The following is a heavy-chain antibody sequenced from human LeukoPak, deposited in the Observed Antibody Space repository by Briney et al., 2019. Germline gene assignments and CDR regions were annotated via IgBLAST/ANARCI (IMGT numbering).Heavy chain of an antibody. CDR1: GYTFTGYY. D-gene: IGHD4-17*01. V-gene: IGHV1-2*02. Sequence: ASVKVSCKASGYTFTGYYMHWVRQAPGQGLEWMGWINPNSGGTNYAQKFQGRVTMTRDTSISTAYMELSRLRSDDTAVYYCARVFSYGDYGMGGYYFDCWGQGTLVTVSS. CDR3: ARVFSYGDYGMGGYYFDC. J-gene: IGHJ4*02. CDR2: INPNSGGT.